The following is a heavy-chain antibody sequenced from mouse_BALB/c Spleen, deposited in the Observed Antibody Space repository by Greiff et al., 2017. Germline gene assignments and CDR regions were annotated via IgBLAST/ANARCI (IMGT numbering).Heavy chain of an antibody. CDR2: ISNGGGST. V-gene: IGHV5-12-2*01. D-gene: IGHD1-2*01. J-gene: IGHJ4*01. CDR1: GFTFSSYT. Sequence: EVKVVESGGGLVQPGGSLKLSCAASGFTFSSYTMSWVRQTPEKRLEWVAYISNGGGSTYYPDTVKGRFTISRDNAKNTLYLQMSSLKSEDTAMYYCARLHYYGYNAMDYWGQGTSVTVSS. CDR3: ARLHYYGYNAMDY.